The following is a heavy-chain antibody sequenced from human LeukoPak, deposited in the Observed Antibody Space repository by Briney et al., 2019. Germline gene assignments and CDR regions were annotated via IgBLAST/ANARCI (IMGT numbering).Heavy chain of an antibody. V-gene: IGHV4-39*02. CDR3: ARHFYETSGYLDY. Sequence: PSETLSLTCTVSGDSISTSSFYWGWIRQPPGKGLEWIGSIYYSGNTYYNPSLKSRVTMSVDTSKNHFSLKLSSVTAADTAVYYCARHFYETSGYLDYWGQGTLVTVSS. CDR1: GDSISTSSFY. J-gene: IGHJ4*02. CDR2: IYYSGNT. D-gene: IGHD3-22*01.